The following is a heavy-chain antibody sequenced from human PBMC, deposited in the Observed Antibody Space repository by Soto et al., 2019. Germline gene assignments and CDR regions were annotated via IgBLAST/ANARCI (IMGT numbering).Heavy chain of an antibody. V-gene: IGHV1-46*01. J-gene: IGHJ4*02. CDR2: INPSGGST. CDR3: ARGDFVVLPSANSRIDY. CDR1: GYTFSNHY. Sequence: ASVKVSCKASGYTFSNHYIHWVRQVPGQGLEWMGVINPSGGSTHFAQKFQGRVTMTRVTSTSTVFMEVSSLRSDDTAVYYCARGDFVVLPSANSRIDYWGQGTLVTVSS. D-gene: IGHD2-2*01.